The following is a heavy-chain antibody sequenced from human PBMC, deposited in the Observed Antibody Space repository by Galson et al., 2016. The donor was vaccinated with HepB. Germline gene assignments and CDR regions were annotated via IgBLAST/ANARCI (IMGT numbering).Heavy chain of an antibody. D-gene: IGHD1-14*01. V-gene: IGHV4-39*01. CDR1: GGSISSSSSYY. J-gene: IGHJ4*02. CDR3: AASPPEYPPFEIDY. Sequence: SETLSLTCTVSGGSISSSSSYYWGWIRQPPGKGLEWIGSIYYSGSTYYNPSLKSRVTIFVDTSKNQFSLKLSSVTAADTAVYYCAASPPEYPPFEIDYWGQGTLVTVSS. CDR2: IYYSGST.